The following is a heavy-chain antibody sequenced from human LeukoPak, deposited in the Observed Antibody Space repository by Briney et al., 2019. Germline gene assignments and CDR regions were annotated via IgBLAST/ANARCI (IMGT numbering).Heavy chain of an antibody. CDR1: GGSISSGGYY. CDR2: IYTSGST. V-gene: IGHV4-61*02. CDR3: ARQTGSGLFILP. D-gene: IGHD3/OR15-3a*01. J-gene: IGHJ4*02. Sequence: SETLSLTCTVSGGSISSGGYYWSWIRQPAGKGLEWIGRIYTSGSTNYNPSLKSQVSISIDTSKNQFSLRLTSVTAADTAVYYCARQTGSGLFILPGGQGTLVTVSS.